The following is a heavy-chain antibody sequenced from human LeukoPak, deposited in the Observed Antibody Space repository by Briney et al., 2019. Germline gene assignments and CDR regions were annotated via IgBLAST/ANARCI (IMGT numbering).Heavy chain of an antibody. CDR3: ARVFSYYYDSSGYLN. D-gene: IGHD3-22*01. V-gene: IGHV3-7*01. Sequence: GGSLRLSCAASGFTFSQYWMSWLRQAPGKGLEWVANIKQDGSEKYYVDSVKGRFTISRDNAKNSLYLQMNSLRAEDTAVYYCARVFSYYYDSSGYLNWGQGTLVTVSS. J-gene: IGHJ4*02. CDR1: GFTFSQYW. CDR2: IKQDGSEK.